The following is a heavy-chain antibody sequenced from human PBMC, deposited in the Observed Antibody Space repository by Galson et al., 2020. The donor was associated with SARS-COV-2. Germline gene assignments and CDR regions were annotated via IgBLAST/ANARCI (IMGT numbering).Heavy chain of an antibody. D-gene: IGHD3-3*01. CDR1: GFTFSSHA. J-gene: IGHJ6*02. CDR2: ISYDGSNK. Sequence: GESLKISCAASGFTFSSHAMHWVRRAPGKGLEWVAIISYDGSNKYNADFVKGRFTISRDNSKNTLYLQMNSLTTEDTAVYYCARDGFYRGYEFWSSYYMDDYYYYGMDVWGQGTTVTVSS. V-gene: IGHV3-30*04. CDR3: ARDGFYRGYEFWSSYYMDDYYYYGMDV.